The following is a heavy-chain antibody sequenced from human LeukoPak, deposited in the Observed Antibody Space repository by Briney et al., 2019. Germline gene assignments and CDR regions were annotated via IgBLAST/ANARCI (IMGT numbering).Heavy chain of an antibody. J-gene: IGHJ4*02. CDR2: INPNSGGT. Sequence: ASVKVSCKASGYTFTGYYMHWVRQAPGQGLEWMGWINPNSGGTNYAQKFQGRVTITRDTSISAAYMELSRLRSDDTAVYYCARVGFFDSSGYYGYWGQGTLVTVSS. CDR3: ARVGFFDSSGYYGY. V-gene: IGHV1-2*02. CDR1: GYTFTGYY. D-gene: IGHD3-22*01.